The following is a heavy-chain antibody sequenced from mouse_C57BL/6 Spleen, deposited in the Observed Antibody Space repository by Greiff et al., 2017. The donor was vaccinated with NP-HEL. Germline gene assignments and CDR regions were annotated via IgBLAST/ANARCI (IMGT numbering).Heavy chain of an antibody. J-gene: IGHJ2*01. D-gene: IGHD1-2*01. CDR1: GYTFTDYY. CDR2: INPNNGGT. V-gene: IGHV1-26*01. Sequence: EVQLQQSGPELVKPGASVKISCKASGYTFTDYYMNWVKQSHGKSLEWIGDINPNNGGTSYNQKFKGKATLTVDKSSSTAYMELRSLTSEDSAVYYCARGGTTTNFDYWGQGTTLTVSS. CDR3: ARGGTTTNFDY.